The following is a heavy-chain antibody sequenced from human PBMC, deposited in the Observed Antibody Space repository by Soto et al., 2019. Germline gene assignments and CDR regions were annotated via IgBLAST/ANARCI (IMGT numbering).Heavy chain of an antibody. V-gene: IGHV3-15*07. D-gene: IGHD3-10*01. Sequence: EVQLVESGGGLVKPGGSLRLSCAASGFTFNNAWMNWVREAPGKGLEWVGRIKSKTDSGTTDYAAPVKGRFTISRDDSKTTLFLQMNSLKTEDTAVYYCATLTTIRSPPPSGDAFDIWGQGTAVTVST. CDR1: GFTFNNAW. CDR2: IKSKTDSGTT. CDR3: ATLTTIRSPPPSGDAFDI. J-gene: IGHJ3*02.